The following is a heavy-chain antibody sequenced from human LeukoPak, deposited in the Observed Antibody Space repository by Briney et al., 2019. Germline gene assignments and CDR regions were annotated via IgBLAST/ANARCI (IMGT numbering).Heavy chain of an antibody. Sequence: GGSLRLSCAVSGFTFSTYWMSWVRQAPGKGLEWVANIKHDGSEKYYVDPVKGRFTISRDNAKNSLYLEMNSLRAEDTAVYYCARITGIAAAGDYWGQGTLVTVSS. CDR1: GFTFSTYW. V-gene: IGHV3-7*04. CDR2: IKHDGSEK. J-gene: IGHJ4*02. CDR3: ARITGIAAAGDY. D-gene: IGHD6-13*01.